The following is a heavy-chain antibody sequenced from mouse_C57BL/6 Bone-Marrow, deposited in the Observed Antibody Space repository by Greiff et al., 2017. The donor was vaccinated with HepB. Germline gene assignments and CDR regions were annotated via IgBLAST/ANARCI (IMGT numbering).Heavy chain of an antibody. CDR2: IYPGGGYT. CDR1: GYTFTNYW. V-gene: IGHV1-63*01. J-gene: IGHJ2*01. Sequence: VQLQQSGAELVRPGTSVKMSCKASGYTFTNYWIGWAKQRPGHGLEWIGDIYPGGGYTNYNEKFKGKATLTADKSSSTAYMQFSSLTSEDSAIYYCARSDSYYFDYWGQGTTLTVSS. CDR3: ARSDSYYFDY.